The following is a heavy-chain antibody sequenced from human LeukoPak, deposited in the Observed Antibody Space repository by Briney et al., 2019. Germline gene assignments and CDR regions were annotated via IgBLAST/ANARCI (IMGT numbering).Heavy chain of an antibody. CDR2: ISYSGGT. V-gene: IGHV4-59*01. Sequence: PSETLSLTCTVSGDSISSYYWGWIRQPPGKGLEWIGYISYSGGTNYNPSLKSRVMISIGTSQKQFSLQLRFVTAADTAVYYCARVHYYGSGVSSYFDHWGQGTLVTVSS. CDR1: GDSISSYY. CDR3: ARVHYYGSGVSSYFDH. J-gene: IGHJ4*02. D-gene: IGHD3-10*01.